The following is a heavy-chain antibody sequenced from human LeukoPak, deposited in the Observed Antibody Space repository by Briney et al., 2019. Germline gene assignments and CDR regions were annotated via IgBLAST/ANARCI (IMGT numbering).Heavy chain of an antibody. Sequence: ASVKVSCKASGGTFSSYAISWVRQAPGQGLVWMGGIIPIFGTANYAQKFQGRVTITADESTSTAYMELSSLRSEDTAVYYCARVAGDSSGYYYLDYWGQGTLVTVSS. D-gene: IGHD3-22*01. CDR2: IIPIFGTA. CDR3: ARVAGDSSGYYYLDY. J-gene: IGHJ4*02. CDR1: GGTFSSYA. V-gene: IGHV1-69*13.